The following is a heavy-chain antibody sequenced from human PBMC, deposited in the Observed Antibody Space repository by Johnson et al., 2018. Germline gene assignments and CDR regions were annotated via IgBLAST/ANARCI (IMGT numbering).Heavy chain of an antibody. CDR3: PRCRRDMITVVNPYDVFDV. J-gene: IGHJ3*01. Sequence: QVQLVQSGPGPVRPSETLSLTCTVSGGSINNYYWSWIRQPPGQGLEWIADISDNGYTNYNPSLKSPVPISGDTSKTQFSQKMTSVAAADTALYYCPRCRRDMITVVNPYDVFDVWGHGTMVTVSS. D-gene: IGHD3-22*01. CDR2: ISDNGYT. CDR1: GGSINNYY. V-gene: IGHV4-59*01.